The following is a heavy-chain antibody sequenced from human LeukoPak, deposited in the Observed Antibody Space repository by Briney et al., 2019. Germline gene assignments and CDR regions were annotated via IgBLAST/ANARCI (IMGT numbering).Heavy chain of an antibody. Sequence: SETLSLTCAVYGGSFSGYYWSWIRQPPGKGLEWIGEINHSGSTNYNPSLKSRVTISVDTSKNQFSLKLSSVTAADTAVYYCARGNVVVPAAQPPGGSNWFDPWGQGTLVTISS. D-gene: IGHD2-2*01. CDR2: INHSGST. CDR1: GGSFSGYY. J-gene: IGHJ5*02. V-gene: IGHV4-34*01. CDR3: ARGNVVVPAAQPPGGSNWFDP.